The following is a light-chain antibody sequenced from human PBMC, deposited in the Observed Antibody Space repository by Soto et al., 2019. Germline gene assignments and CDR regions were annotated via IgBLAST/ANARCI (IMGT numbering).Light chain of an antibody. CDR2: DAY. Sequence: IAMTQSPATLSVSPWERATLSCRASQSVSSKLAWYQQKPGQAPRLLIYDAYNRATGIPPRFSGSGSGTDFTLTISSLEPEDSAVYYCQQRHMWPITFGQGTRLEIK. J-gene: IGKJ5*01. V-gene: IGKV3-11*01. CDR1: QSVSSK. CDR3: QQRHMWPIT.